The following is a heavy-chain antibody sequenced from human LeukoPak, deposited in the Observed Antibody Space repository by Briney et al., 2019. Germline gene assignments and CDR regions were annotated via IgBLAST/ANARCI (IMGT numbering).Heavy chain of an antibody. V-gene: IGHV4-39*01. CDR1: GGSICSSSYY. CDR2: IYYSGST. D-gene: IGHD3-3*01. J-gene: IGHJ3*02. CDR3: ARSYYDFWSGTRRRDAFDI. Sequence: SETLSLTCTVSGGSICSSSYYWGWIRQPPGKGLEWIGSIYYSGSTYYNPSLKSRVTISVDTSKNQFSLKLSSVTAADTAVYYCARSYYDFWSGTRRRDAFDIWGQGTMVTVSS.